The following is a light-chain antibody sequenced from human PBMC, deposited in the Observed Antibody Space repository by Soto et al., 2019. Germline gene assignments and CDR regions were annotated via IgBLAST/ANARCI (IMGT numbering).Light chain of an antibody. CDR2: GAS. CDR1: QSVSSSY. CDR3: QQYGISPLT. J-gene: IGKJ4*01. Sequence: EIVLTQSPGTLSLSPGERATLSCRASQSVSSSYLAWYQQKPGQAPRLLIYGASSRATGIPDRFSGSGSGTYLTLTISRLEPEDFAVYYCQQYGISPLTFGGGTKVEIK. V-gene: IGKV3-20*01.